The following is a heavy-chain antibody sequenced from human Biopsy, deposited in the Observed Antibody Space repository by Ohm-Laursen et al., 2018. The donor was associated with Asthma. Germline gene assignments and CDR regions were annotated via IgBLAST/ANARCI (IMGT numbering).Heavy chain of an antibody. J-gene: IGHJ3*02. CDR1: GFVFSQCG. Sequence: SLRLSCTASGFVFSQCGMHWVRQGPGKGLEWVALVSSDGHNKYYEDSVKGRFTVSRDNSRNRLYLQINGLTVEDSAVYFCARQSGQDYGDSSGFDIWGQGTKVAVSS. D-gene: IGHD3-22*01. V-gene: IGHV3-30*03. CDR3: ARQSGQDYGDSSGFDI. CDR2: VSSDGHNK.